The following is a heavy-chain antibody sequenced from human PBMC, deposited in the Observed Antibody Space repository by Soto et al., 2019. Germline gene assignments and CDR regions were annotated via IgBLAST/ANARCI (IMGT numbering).Heavy chain of an antibody. V-gene: IGHV3-23*01. CDR2: ISGTGSST. CDR1: GFTFSTFA. D-gene: IGHD2-15*01. J-gene: IGHJ4*02. Sequence: PEGALRVSCTASGFTFSTFAMSWVRQAPGKGLEWVSAISGTGSSTYYADSVRGRFTISRDNSKNTLSLQMNSLTAEDTAVYFCAKRRGAGGHFDYWGQGALVTVSS. CDR3: AKRRGAGGHFDY.